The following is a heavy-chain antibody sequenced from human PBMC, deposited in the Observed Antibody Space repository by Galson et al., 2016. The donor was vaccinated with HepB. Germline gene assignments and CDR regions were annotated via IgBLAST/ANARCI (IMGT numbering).Heavy chain of an antibody. CDR2: ISGSSGIT. CDR3: ARSFGRTSSLFVDS. CDR1: GFTLNDHA. J-gene: IGHJ4*02. Sequence: SLRLSCAASGFTLNDHAMSWVCQATGTGLEWVSGISGSSGITFYADSVEGRFIISRDTSKNILYLHMNSLRVEDTAMYFCARSFGRTSSLFVDSWGQGTLVTVSS. D-gene: IGHD3-3*01. V-gene: IGHV3-23*01.